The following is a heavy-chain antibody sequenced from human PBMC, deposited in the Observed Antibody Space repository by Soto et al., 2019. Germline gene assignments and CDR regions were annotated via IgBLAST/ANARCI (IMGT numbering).Heavy chain of an antibody. D-gene: IGHD3-10*01. Sequence: EVQLVESGGGLVKPGGSLRLSCAASGFTFSSYSMNWVRQAPGKGLEWVSSISSSSSYIYYADSVKGRFTISRANAKNPLSLKLNSLGAVDTAGYYCARGSMLRGVNRYSMGVRGKGTTVTVSS. V-gene: IGHV3-21*01. CDR1: GFTFSSYS. CDR3: ARGSMLRGVNRYSMGV. J-gene: IGHJ6*03. CDR2: ISSSSSYI.